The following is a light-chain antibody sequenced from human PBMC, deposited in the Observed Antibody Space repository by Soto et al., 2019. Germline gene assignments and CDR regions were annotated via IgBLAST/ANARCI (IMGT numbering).Light chain of an antibody. CDR3: SSYTSATTRV. CDR1: SGDVGGYDY. V-gene: IGLV2-14*03. Sequence: QSALTQPPSASGSPGQSVTISCTGTSGDVGGYDYVSWYQQHPGKGPKLMIYEVSNRPSGVSNRFSGSKSGNTATLTISGLQAEDEADYYCSSYTSATTRVFGTGTKVTVL. J-gene: IGLJ1*01. CDR2: EVS.